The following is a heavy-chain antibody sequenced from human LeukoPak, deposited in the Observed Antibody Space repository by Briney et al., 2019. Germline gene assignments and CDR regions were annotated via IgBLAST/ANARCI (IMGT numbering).Heavy chain of an antibody. CDR3: VTEVSGSFPT. V-gene: IGHV3-23*01. CDR1: GFTFSSCG. CDR2: LNDSGGST. Sequence: GGSLRLSCAASGFTFSSCGMSWVRQAPGKGLEWVSALNDSGGSTFYADSVKGRFTISRDNSKNTLYLQMNRLRAEDTAVYYCVTEVSGSFPTWGQGTLVTVSS. D-gene: IGHD1-26*01. J-gene: IGHJ4*02.